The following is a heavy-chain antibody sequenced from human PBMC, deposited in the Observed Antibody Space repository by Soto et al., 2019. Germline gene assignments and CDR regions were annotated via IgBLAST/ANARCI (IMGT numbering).Heavy chain of an antibody. CDR2: ISGSGGST. D-gene: IGHD6-19*01. Sequence: GGSLRLSCAASGFTFSSHAMSWVRQAPGKGLEWVSAISGSGGSTYYTDSVEGRFTISRDNTKNTLYLQMNNLRAEDSAVYYSSNDPLTAVDWWGQGTLVTVSS. J-gene: IGHJ4*02. CDR1: GFTFSSHA. V-gene: IGHV3-23*01. CDR3: SNDPLTAVDW.